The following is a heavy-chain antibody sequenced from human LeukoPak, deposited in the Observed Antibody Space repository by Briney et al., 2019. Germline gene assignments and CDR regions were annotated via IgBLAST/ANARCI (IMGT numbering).Heavy chain of an antibody. Sequence: GASVRLSCKASGYTFTSYGISWVRQAPGQGLERMGWISAYNGNTNYAQQLQGRVTMTTDTSTSTAYMELRSVRSDDTAVYYCAREGHYFGSGSYDAFDIWGQGTMVTVSS. D-gene: IGHD3-10*01. CDR3: AREGHYFGSGSYDAFDI. J-gene: IGHJ3*02. V-gene: IGHV1-18*01. CDR2: ISAYNGNT. CDR1: GYTFTSYG.